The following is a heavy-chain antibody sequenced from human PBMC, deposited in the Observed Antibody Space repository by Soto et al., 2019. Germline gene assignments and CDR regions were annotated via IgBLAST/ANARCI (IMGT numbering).Heavy chain of an antibody. CDR2: VSGSGGST. V-gene: IGHV3-23*01. Sequence: EVKMLQSGGGLVQPGGSLRLSCAASGFTFSSYAMNWVRQAPGKGLEWVSAVSGSGGSTYYADSVKGRFTISRDNSKNTVYLQMNSLRPEDTAVYFCAKVLGSCPNGACYTEACDHWGQGTRVTVSS. D-gene: IGHD2-8*01. CDR3: AKVLGSCPNGACYTEACDH. CDR1: GFTFSSYA. J-gene: IGHJ5*02.